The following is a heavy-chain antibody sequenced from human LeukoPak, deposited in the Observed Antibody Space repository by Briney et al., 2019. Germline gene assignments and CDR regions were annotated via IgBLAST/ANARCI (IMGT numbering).Heavy chain of an antibody. CDR3: ARGAYVWGSYRYYYYYYMDV. V-gene: IGHV1-8*02. D-gene: IGHD3-16*02. CDR2: MNPNSGNT. Sequence: ASVKVSCKASGYTSTGYDINWVRQATGQGLEWMEWMNPNSGNTGYAQKFQGRVTMTRNTSISTAYMELSSLRSEDTAVYYCARGAYVWGSYRYYYYYYMDVWGKGTTVTTSS. CDR1: GYTSTGYD. J-gene: IGHJ6*03.